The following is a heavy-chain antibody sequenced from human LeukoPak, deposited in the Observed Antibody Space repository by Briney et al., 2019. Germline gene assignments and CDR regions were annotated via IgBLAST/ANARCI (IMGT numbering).Heavy chain of an antibody. V-gene: IGHV1-18*04. CDR3: ARAYLPGELDY. J-gene: IGHJ4*02. CDR2: ISAYNGNT. D-gene: IGHD7-27*01. Sequence: GESLKISCKGSGYSFTSYWIGWVRQAPGQGLEWMGWISAYNGNTNYAQKLQGRVTMTTDTSTSTAYMELRSLRSDDTAVYYCARAYLPGELDYWGQGTLVTVSS. CDR1: GYSFTSYW.